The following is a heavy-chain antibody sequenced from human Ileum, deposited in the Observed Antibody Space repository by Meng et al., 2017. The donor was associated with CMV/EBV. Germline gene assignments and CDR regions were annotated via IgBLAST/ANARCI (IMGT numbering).Heavy chain of an antibody. Sequence: GESLKISCAASGFTFSSYEMNWVRQAPGKGLEWVSYISSSGSTIYYADSVKGRFTISRDNAKNSLYLQMNSLRAEDTAVYYCARGNLRFLEWLPRGGFDYWGQGTLVTSPQ. D-gene: IGHD3-3*01. CDR3: ARGNLRFLEWLPRGGFDY. CDR2: ISSSGSTI. CDR1: GFTFSSYE. V-gene: IGHV3-48*03. J-gene: IGHJ4*02.